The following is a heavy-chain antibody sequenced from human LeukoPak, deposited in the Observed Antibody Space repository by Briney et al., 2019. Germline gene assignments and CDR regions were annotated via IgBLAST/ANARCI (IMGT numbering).Heavy chain of an antibody. CDR2: ISYDGSNK. J-gene: IGHJ4*02. V-gene: IGHV3-30*18. CDR1: GFTFSSYG. D-gene: IGHD3-22*01. Sequence: PGGSLRLSCAASGFTFSSYGMHWVRQAPGKGLEWVAVISYDGSNKYYADSVKGRFTISRDNSKNTLYLQMNSLRAEDTAMYYCAKDLYTDYYDSRVTTPTFDYWGQGTLVTVSS. CDR3: AKDLYTDYYDSRVTTPTFDY.